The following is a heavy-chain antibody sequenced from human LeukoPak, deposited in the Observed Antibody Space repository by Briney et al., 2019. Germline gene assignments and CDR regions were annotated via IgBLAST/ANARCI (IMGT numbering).Heavy chain of an antibody. V-gene: IGHV1-58*01. CDR3: ARLGYFDWLAFSGSYFDY. CDR1: GFTFTSSA. J-gene: IGHJ4*02. CDR2: IVVGSGNT. D-gene: IGHD3-9*01. Sequence: SVKVSCKASGFTFTSSAVQWVRQARGQRLEWIGWIVVGSGNTNYAQKFQERVTITRDMSTSTAYMELSSLRSEDTAVYYCARLGYFDWLAFSGSYFDYWGQGTLVTVSS.